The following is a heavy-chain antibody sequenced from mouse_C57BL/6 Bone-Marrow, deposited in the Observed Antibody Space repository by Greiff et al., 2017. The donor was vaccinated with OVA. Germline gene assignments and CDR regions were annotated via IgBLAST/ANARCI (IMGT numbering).Heavy chain of an antibody. V-gene: IGHV1-42*01. CDR1: GYSFPGYY. Sequence: VQLQQSGPGLVKPGDSVKISCKASGYSFPGYYMNWVKQSPEKSLEWIGAINPSTGGTTYNQKFKAKATLTVDKPSSTAYLQLKGLTSEDSAVYDCASITTVVARYFDVGGTGTTVTVSA. CDR2: INPSTGGT. D-gene: IGHD1-1*01. J-gene: IGHJ1*03. CDR3: ASITTVVARYFDV.